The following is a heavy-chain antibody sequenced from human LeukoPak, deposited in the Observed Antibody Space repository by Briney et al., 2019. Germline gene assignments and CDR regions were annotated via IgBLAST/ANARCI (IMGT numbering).Heavy chain of an antibody. CDR2: INPSGGST. CDR1: GYTFTSYY. Sequence: ASVKVSCKASGYTFTSYYMHWVRQAPGQGLEWMGIINPSGGSTSYAQKFQGRVTMTRDTSTSTVYMELSSLRSEDTAVYYCARDFIRHYYDSSGYYGYWGQGTLVTVS. J-gene: IGHJ4*02. V-gene: IGHV1-46*01. D-gene: IGHD3-22*01. CDR3: ARDFIRHYYDSSGYYGY.